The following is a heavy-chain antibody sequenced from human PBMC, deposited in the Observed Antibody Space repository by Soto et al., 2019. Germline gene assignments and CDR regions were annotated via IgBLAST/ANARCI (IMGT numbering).Heavy chain of an antibody. CDR3: TTDHVRWSH. CDR2: IKSKIDGGTT. Sequence: EVQLVESGGGLVKPGGSLRLSCAVSGLTFSDAWMGWVRQAPGKGLEWVGRIKSKIDGGTTEYAAPVKGRFTISRDDSKNTLYVQMDSLKIEVTAIYYCTTDHVRWSHWGQGTLVTVSS. D-gene: IGHD4-17*01. V-gene: IGHV3-15*01. CDR1: GLTFSDAW. J-gene: IGHJ4*02.